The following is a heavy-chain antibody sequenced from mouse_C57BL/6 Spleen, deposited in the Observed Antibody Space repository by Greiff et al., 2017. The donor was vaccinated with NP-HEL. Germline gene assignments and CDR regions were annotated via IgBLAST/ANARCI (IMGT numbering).Heavy chain of an antibody. Sequence: VQLQQSGPGLVQPSQSLSITCTVSGFSLTSYGVHWVRQPPGKGLEWLGVIWSGGSTDYNAAFISRLSISKDNSKSQVFFKMNSLQDDDTAIYYCAKNHDYDGYAMDYWGQGTSVTVSS. CDR1: GFSLTSYG. CDR2: IWSGGST. CDR3: AKNHDYDGYAMDY. D-gene: IGHD2-4*01. J-gene: IGHJ4*01. V-gene: IGHV2-4*01.